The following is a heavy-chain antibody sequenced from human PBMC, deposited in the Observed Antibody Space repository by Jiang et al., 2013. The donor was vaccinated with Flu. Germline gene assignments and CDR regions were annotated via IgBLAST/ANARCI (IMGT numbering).Heavy chain of an antibody. CDR2: IDGGNT. D-gene: IGHD3-16*02. V-gene: IGHV3-23*01. CDR3: TKERDRRGYYDY. J-gene: IGHJ4*02. Sequence: PGGSLRLSCAASGFTFSSYAMTWVRQPPGKGLEWVSAIDGGNTYYADSVKGRFTISRDNSKNTLYLQMSSLRAEDTALYYCTKERDRRGYYDYWGQGTLVAVSS. CDR1: GFTFSSYA.